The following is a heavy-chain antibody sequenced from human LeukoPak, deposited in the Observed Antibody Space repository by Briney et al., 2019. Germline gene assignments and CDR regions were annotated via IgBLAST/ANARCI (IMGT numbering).Heavy chain of an antibody. Sequence: SGPTLVKPTQTLTLTRTLSGFSLRTSGVAVGWIRQPPGHALEWLALIYWDDDKRYSPSLRSRLTITRDTSKNQVVLTMTNMDPVDTATYYCAHGTQQLDYWGEGTLVTISS. CDR2: IYWDDDK. CDR3: AHGTQQLDY. D-gene: IGHD6-13*01. V-gene: IGHV2-5*02. J-gene: IGHJ4*02. CDR1: GFSLRTSGVA.